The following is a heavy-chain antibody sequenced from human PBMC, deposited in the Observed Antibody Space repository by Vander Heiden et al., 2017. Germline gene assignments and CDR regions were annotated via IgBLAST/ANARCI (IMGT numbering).Heavy chain of an antibody. CDR2: INPNSGGT. CDR1: GYTFTGSY. D-gene: IGHD2-15*01. V-gene: IGHV1-2*06. Sequence: QVQLVQSGAEVKKPGASVKVSCKASGYTFTGSYMHWVRQAPGQGLEWMGRINPNSGGTNYAQKFQGRVTMTRDTSISTAYMELSRLRSDDTAVYYCAREEDIVVVVAATGYFQHWGQGTLVTVSS. CDR3: AREEDIVVVVAATGYFQH. J-gene: IGHJ1*01.